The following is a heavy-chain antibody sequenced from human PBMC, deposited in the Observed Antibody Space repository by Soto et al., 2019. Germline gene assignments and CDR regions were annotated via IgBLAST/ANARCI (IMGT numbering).Heavy chain of an antibody. V-gene: IGHV1-69*01. J-gene: IGHJ6*02. Sequence: QVQLVQSGAEVKKPGSSVKVSCKASGGTFSSYAISWVRQAPGQGLEWMGGIIPIFGTANYAQKFQGRVTITADESTSTADMELSSLRSEDTAVYYCARDRGYCSGGSCYRYYYGMDVWGQGTTVTVSS. CDR3: ARDRGYCSGGSCYRYYYGMDV. D-gene: IGHD2-15*01. CDR2: IIPIFGTA. CDR1: GGTFSSYA.